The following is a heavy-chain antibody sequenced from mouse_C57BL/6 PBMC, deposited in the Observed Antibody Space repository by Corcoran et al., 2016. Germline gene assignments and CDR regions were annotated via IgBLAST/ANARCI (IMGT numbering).Heavy chain of an antibody. CDR1: GYTFTDYY. CDR2: INPYNGGT. J-gene: IGHJ4*01. D-gene: IGHD1-1*01. V-gene: IGHV1-19*01. CDR3: ARAGLLYYAMDY. Sequence: EVQLQQSGPVLVKPGASVKMSCKASGYTFTDYYMNWVKQSHGKSLEWIGVINPYNGGTSYNQKFKGKATLTVDKSSSTAYMELNSLTSEDSAVYYCARAGLLYYAMDYWGQGTSVTVSS.